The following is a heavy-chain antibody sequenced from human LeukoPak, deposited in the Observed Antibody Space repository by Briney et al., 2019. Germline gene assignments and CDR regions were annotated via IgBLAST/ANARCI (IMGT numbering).Heavy chain of an antibody. D-gene: IGHD6-19*01. CDR2: IIPIFGTA. Sequence: GASVKVSCKASGGTFSSYAISWVRQAPGQGLEWMGGIIPIFGTANYAQKFQGRVTVTTDESTSTAYMELSSLRSEDTAVYYCARRGSGSWWVLDYWGQGTPVTVSS. V-gene: IGHV1-69*05. J-gene: IGHJ4*02. CDR1: GGTFSSYA. CDR3: ARRGSGSWWVLDY.